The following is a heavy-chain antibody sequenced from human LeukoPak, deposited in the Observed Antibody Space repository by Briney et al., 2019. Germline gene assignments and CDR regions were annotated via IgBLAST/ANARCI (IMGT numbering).Heavy chain of an antibody. CDR2: IRYDGSNK. J-gene: IGHJ4*02. D-gene: IGHD3-22*01. CDR3: AKGPDSSGYYGDFDY. Sequence: GGSLRLSCAASGFTFSSYGMHWVRQAPGKGLEWVAFIRYDGSNKYYADSVKGRFTISRDNSKNTLYLQMNSLRAEDTAVYYCAKGPDSSGYYGDFDYWGQGTLVTVSS. V-gene: IGHV3-30*02. CDR1: GFTFSSYG.